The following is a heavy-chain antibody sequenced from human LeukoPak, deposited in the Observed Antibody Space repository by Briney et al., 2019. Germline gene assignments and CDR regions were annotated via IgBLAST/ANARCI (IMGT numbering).Heavy chain of an antibody. CDR1: GYSFTSYW. D-gene: IGHD3-10*01. J-gene: IGHJ4*02. CDR3: ARGYDSGNYRYYFDS. V-gene: IGHV5-51*01. CDR2: IFPGDSHT. Sequence: GESLKISCKDSGYSFTSYWIGWVRQMPGKGLEWMGIIFPGDSHTRYSPSFQGQVTISADKSISTAYLHCSSLKASDTAMYYCARGYDSGNYRYYFDSWGQGTLVTVSS.